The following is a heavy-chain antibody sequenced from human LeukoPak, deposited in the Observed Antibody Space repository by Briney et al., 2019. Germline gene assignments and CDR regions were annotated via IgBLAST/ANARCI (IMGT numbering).Heavy chain of an antibody. J-gene: IGHJ4*02. CDR1: GFTFSSYA. V-gene: IGHV3-23*01. Sequence: GGSLRHSCAASGFTFSSYAMRWVRQAPGKGLEWVSAISGSGGSTYYADSVKGRFTISRDNSKNTLYLQMNSLRAEDTAVYYCAKDLYNWNSNPDYWGQGTLVTVSS. CDR3: AKDLYNWNSNPDY. D-gene: IGHD1-7*01. CDR2: ISGSGGST.